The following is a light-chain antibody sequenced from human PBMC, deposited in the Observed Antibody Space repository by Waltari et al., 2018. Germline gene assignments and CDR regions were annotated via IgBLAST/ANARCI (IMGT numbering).Light chain of an antibody. J-gene: IGLJ7*01. V-gene: IGLV1-51*02. CDR3: GTWDSSLSGAV. CDR2: ENT. Sequence: QSVLTQPPSVSAAPGQRVTISCSGGSSNIGNNYVSWYRQFPGTAPKLLIDENTERPSGLPGRLSGSKSGTSATLDITGLQAGDEADYYCGTWDSSLSGAVFGGGTHLTVL. CDR1: SSNIGNNY.